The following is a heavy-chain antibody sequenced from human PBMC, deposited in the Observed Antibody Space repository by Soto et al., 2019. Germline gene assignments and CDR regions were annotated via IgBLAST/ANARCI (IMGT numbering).Heavy chain of an antibody. Sequence: WGSLRVSCAASGFLFGTYTMNWVGQPPGKGLQWVSSISSHSSYIYYAESVEGRFTVSRDNAKSSLILQLTSLRVEDTAVYYCERVAAMGECGSPTCYGMDVWGQGTTVTVSS. D-gene: IGHD1-26*01. CDR2: ISSHSSYI. CDR3: ERVAAMGECGSPTCYGMDV. J-gene: IGHJ6*02. V-gene: IGHV3-21*06. CDR1: GFLFGTYT.